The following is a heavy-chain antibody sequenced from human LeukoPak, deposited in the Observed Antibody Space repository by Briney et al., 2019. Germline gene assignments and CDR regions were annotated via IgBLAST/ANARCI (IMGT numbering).Heavy chain of an antibody. V-gene: IGHV1-69*13. Sequence: SVKVSCKASGGTFSSYAISWVRQAPGQGLEWMGGIIPIFGTANYAQKFQGRVTITADESTSTAYMELSSLRSEDTAVYYCARGPEQWLVGGFQHWGQSTLVTVSS. CDR3: ARGPEQWLVGGFQH. D-gene: IGHD6-19*01. CDR1: GGTFSSYA. J-gene: IGHJ1*01. CDR2: IIPIFGTA.